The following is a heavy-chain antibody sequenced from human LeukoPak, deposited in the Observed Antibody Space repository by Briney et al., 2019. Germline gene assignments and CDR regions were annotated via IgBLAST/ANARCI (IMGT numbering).Heavy chain of an antibody. CDR2: IYYSGST. D-gene: IGHD5-18*01. J-gene: IGHJ5*02. V-gene: IGHV4-39*01. CDR3: ARMETAFSFFGWFDP. CDR1: GGSISSSSYS. Sequence: PSETLSLTCTVSGGSISSSSYSWGWIRQPPGKGLEWIGSIYYSGSTYYNPSPKSRVTISVDTSKNQFSLKLSSVTAADTAVYYCARMETAFSFFGWFDPWGQGTLVTVSS.